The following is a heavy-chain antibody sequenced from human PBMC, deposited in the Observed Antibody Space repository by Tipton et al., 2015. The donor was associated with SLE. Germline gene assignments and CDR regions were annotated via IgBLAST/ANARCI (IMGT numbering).Heavy chain of an antibody. Sequence: TLSLICTVSGGSISSDNYYWTWIRQPAGQGLEWIGRVQRSGSTNYNPSPTSRVTTSVDTSKNQFSLKLTSVTAADTAAYYCARLIGSGRGLAAFDIWGQGTMVTVSS. V-gene: IGHV4-61*02. CDR3: ARLIGSGRGLAAFDI. D-gene: IGHD6-19*01. CDR1: GGSISSDNYY. CDR2: VQRSGST. J-gene: IGHJ3*02.